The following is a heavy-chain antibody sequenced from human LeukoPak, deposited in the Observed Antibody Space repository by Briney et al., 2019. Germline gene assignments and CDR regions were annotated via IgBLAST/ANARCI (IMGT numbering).Heavy chain of an antibody. CDR3: ARDSLGYCSGGSCYKYAFDI. V-gene: IGHV1-18*01. D-gene: IGHD2-15*01. CDR1: GYTFTTYG. J-gene: IGHJ3*02. CDR2: ISDYNGNT. Sequence: ASVKVSCKASGYTFTTYGISWVRQAPGQGLEWMGWISDYNGNTNYAQKVQGRVTMTTDTSTSTAYTELRSLRSDDTAVYYCARDSLGYCSGGSCYKYAFDIWGQGTMVTVSS.